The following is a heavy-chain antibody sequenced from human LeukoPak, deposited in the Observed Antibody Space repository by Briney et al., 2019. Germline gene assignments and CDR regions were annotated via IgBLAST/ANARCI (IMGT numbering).Heavy chain of an antibody. Sequence: ASVKVSCKASGYTFTGYYMHWVRQAPGQGIEWMGWINPNSGGTNYAQKFQGRVIMTRDTSISTAYMELSRLRSDDTAVYYCARDKLGIWAGSGSIKLYWGQGTLVTVSS. V-gene: IGHV1-2*02. CDR1: GYTFTGYY. CDR3: ARDKLGIWAGSGSIKLY. J-gene: IGHJ4*02. D-gene: IGHD3-10*01. CDR2: INPNSGGT.